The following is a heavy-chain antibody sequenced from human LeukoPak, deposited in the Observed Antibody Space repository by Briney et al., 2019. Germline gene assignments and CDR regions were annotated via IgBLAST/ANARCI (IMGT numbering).Heavy chain of an antibody. J-gene: IGHJ6*03. CDR2: INPNSGGT. V-gene: IGHV1-2*02. CDR1: GYTFNGYY. Sequence: ASVKVSCKASGYTFNGYYIHWVRQAPGQGLEWMGWINPNSGGTNYAQKFQGRVTMTRDTSISTAYMELSSLRSEDTAVYYCARGGYYYDSSGANRPYYYYYYMDVWGKGTTVTVS. CDR3: ARGGYYYDSSGANRPYYYYYYMDV. D-gene: IGHD3-22*01.